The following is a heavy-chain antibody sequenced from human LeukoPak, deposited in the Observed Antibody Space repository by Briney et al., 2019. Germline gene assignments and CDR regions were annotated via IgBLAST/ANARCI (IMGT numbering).Heavy chain of an antibody. V-gene: IGHV5-51*01. CDR3: ARQANWNYDGYYFDY. Sequence: GESLKISCKGSGYSFTTYWIGWVRQMPGKGLEWMGNIYPGDSHTRYSPSFQGQVTISADKSINTAYLQWSSLKAWDTAMYYCARQANWNYDGYYFDYWGQGTLVTVSS. D-gene: IGHD1-7*01. J-gene: IGHJ4*02. CDR1: GYSFTTYW. CDR2: IYPGDSHT.